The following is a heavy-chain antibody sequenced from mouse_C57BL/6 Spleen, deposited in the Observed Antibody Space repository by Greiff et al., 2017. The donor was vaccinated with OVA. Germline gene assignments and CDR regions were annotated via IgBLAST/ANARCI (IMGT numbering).Heavy chain of an antibody. V-gene: IGHV5-17*01. Sequence: EVQRVESGGGLVKPGGSLKLSCAASGFTFSDYGMHWVRQAPEKGLEWVAYISSGSSTIYYADTVKGRFTISRANAKNTLFLQMTSLRSEDTAMYYCARPYDERYFDVWGTGTTVTVSS. D-gene: IGHD2-12*01. J-gene: IGHJ1*03. CDR2: ISSGSSTI. CDR3: ARPYDERYFDV. CDR1: GFTFSDYG.